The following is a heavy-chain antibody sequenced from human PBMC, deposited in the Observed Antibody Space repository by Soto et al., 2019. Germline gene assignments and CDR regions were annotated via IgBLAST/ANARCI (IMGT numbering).Heavy chain of an antibody. Sequence: EVRLVESGGDLVQPGGSLRPSCKASGFTFSASNMNWVRQAPGKGPEWVAYITSTSEIMSYADSVEGRFTVSRDNAKNSMYLQLSSLRAEDTAVYYCVRDWWSTVSYYWGQGTLVTVSS. J-gene: IGHJ4*02. CDR1: GFTFSASN. CDR2: ITSTSEIM. CDR3: VRDWWSTVSYY. D-gene: IGHD2-15*01. V-gene: IGHV3-48*01.